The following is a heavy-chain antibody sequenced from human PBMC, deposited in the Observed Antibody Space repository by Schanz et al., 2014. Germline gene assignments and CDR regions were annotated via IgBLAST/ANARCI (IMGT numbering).Heavy chain of an antibody. Sequence: EVQLVESGGGLVQPGGSLRLSCAASGFNFITFAMSWVRQAPGKGREWVSAIGGDASRTYYADSVKGRFTISRDNSKSTLYLKMNSLGADDTAVYYCARAPPLVRGIAGWFGPWGQGSLVTVSS. CDR2: IGGDASRT. CDR1: GFNFITFA. D-gene: IGHD3-10*01. V-gene: IGHV3-23*04. J-gene: IGHJ5*02. CDR3: ARAPPLVRGIAGWFGP.